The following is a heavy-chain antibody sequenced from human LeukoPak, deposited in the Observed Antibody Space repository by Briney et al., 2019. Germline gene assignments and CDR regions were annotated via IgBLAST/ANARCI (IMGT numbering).Heavy chain of an antibody. Sequence: SETLSPTCTVSGGSFSSYYWTWIRQPPGKGLEWIGYIDHSGSTNCNPSLKSRVSISSDTSKNQFSLELSSVTAADTAVYYCARLKATVSIHAYFDSWGQGTLVTVSS. D-gene: IGHD4-17*01. J-gene: IGHJ4*02. CDR1: GGSFSSYY. CDR2: IDHSGST. CDR3: ARLKATVSIHAYFDS. V-gene: IGHV4-59*01.